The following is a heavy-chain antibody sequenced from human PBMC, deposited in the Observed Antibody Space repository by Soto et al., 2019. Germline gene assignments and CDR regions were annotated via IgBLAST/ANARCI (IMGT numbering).Heavy chain of an antibody. Sequence: EVQLLESGGGLVQPGGSLRLSCAASGFTFSSYAMSWVRQAPGKGLEWVSAISGSGGSTYYADSAKGRFTISRDNSKNTLYLQMNSLRAEDTAVYYCAKDLRPYGDYVNAFDIWGQGTMVTVSS. CDR2: ISGSGGST. V-gene: IGHV3-23*01. CDR1: GFTFSSYA. CDR3: AKDLRPYGDYVNAFDI. J-gene: IGHJ3*02. D-gene: IGHD4-17*01.